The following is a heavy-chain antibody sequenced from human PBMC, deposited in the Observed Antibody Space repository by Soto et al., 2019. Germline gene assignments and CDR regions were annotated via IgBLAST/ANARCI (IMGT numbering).Heavy chain of an antibody. CDR2: VYSSGTT. J-gene: IGHJ4*02. Sequence: LTCSVSGGSINSYWWSWIRQPAGKGLEWIGRVYSSGTTDYNPSLNSRATLSVETSKNQFSLKLSSVTAADTAVYYCARDIGSYAYGEGYWGQGIQVTVSS. CDR1: GGSINSYW. V-gene: IGHV4-4*07. CDR3: ARDIGSYAYGEGY. D-gene: IGHD3-10*01.